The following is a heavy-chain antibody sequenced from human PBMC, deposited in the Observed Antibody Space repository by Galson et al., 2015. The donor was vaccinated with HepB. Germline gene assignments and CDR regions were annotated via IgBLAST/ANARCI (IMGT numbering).Heavy chain of an antibody. D-gene: IGHD2-2*01. CDR3: AREAIVVIPAAPWAAGLDV. CDR2: INPRGGST. J-gene: IGHJ6*02. CDR1: GYTFTSYY. Sequence: SVKVSCKASGYTFTSYYMHWVRQAPGQGLEWMGLINPRGGSTSYAQLFQGRVSMTRDTSTSTVYMDLSSLRSEDTAVYYCAREAIVVIPAAPWAAGLDVWGQGTTVTVSS. V-gene: IGHV1-46*01.